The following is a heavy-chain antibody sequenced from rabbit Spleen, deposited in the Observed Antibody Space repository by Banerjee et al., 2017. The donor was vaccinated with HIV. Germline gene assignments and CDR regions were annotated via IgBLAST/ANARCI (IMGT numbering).Heavy chain of an antibody. CDR1: GFTLSSYYM. J-gene: IGHJ4*01. CDR2: IDTGFGGTT. CDR3: ARDLVAVIGWNFNL. D-gene: IGHD1-1*01. Sequence: QEQLKESGGGLVQPGGSLKLSCKASGFTLSSYYMNCVRQAPGKGLEWITCIDTGFGGTTYYASWAKGRFTISRTSSTTVTLQMTSLTAADTATYFCARDLVAVIGWNFNLWGPGTLVTVS. V-gene: IGHV1S45*01.